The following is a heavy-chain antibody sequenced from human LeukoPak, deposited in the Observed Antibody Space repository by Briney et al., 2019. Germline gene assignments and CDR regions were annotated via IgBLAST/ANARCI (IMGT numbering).Heavy chain of an antibody. CDR3: ARVKFGDYAIDY. D-gene: IGHD4-17*01. Sequence: PGGSLRLSCVVSGLTFSRYSMSWVRQAPGKGLEWVSSISGSSDYIFYGDSVKGRFTISRDNAENSLYLQMNSLRAEDTAVYYCARVKFGDYAIDYWGQGTLVTVSS. J-gene: IGHJ4*02. V-gene: IGHV3-21*01. CDR1: GLTFSRYS. CDR2: ISGSSDYI.